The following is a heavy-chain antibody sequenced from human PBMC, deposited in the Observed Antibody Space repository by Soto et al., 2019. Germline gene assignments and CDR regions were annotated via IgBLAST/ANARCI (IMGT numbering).Heavy chain of an antibody. CDR1: GFTFSSYW. J-gene: IGHJ3*02. CDR2: IKQDGSKK. CDR3: ARELPGWSPPAFDI. Sequence: GGSLRLSCAASGFTFSSYWMSWVRQAPGKGLEWVAKIKQDGSKKYYVDSVKGRFTMSRDNAKNSLYLQMNSLRAEDTAVYYCARELPGWSPPAFDIWGQGTMVTVSS. V-gene: IGHV3-7*05. D-gene: IGHD6-19*01.